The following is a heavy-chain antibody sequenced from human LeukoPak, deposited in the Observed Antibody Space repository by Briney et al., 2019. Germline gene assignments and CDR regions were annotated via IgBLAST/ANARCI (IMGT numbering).Heavy chain of an antibody. CDR1: GYTLTGYY. CDR2: INPNSGGT. D-gene: IGHD2-2*01. CDR3: ARDRALDIVVVPAGRYYYMDV. V-gene: IGHV1-2*02. Sequence: ASVKVSCKASGYTLTGYYMHWVRQAPGQGLEWMGWINPNSGGTNYAQKFQGRVTMTRDTSISTAYMELSRLRSDDTAVYYCARDRALDIVVVPAGRYYYMDVWGKGTTVTVSS. J-gene: IGHJ6*03.